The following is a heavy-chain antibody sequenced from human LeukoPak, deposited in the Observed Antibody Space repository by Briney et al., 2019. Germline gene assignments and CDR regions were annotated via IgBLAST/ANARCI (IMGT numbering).Heavy chain of an antibody. D-gene: IGHD3-22*01. V-gene: IGHV3-7*01. CDR1: GFNFGGFS. CDR2: MNEYGGDI. J-gene: IGHJ4*02. Sequence: GGSLRLSCAASGFNFGGFSMSWVRQAPGKGLEWVTHMNEYGGDIFYVDSVKGRFTISRDNAKNSLYLQMNSLRAEDTAVYYCARDASYYEGSGYYWDYWGLGTLVTVSS. CDR3: ARDASYYEGSGYYWDY.